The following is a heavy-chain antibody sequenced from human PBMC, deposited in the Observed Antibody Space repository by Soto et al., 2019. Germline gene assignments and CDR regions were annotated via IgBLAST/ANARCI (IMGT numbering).Heavy chain of an antibody. CDR1: GYSFTSYW. CDR3: ASPGHYYYGMDV. J-gene: IGHJ6*02. CDR2: IDPSDSYT. Sequence: PGESLKISCKGSGYSFTSYWISWVRQMPGKGLEWMGRIDPSDSYTNYSPSFQGHVTISADKSISTAYLQWSSLKASDTAMYYCASPGHYYYGMDVWGQGTTVTVSS. V-gene: IGHV5-10-1*01.